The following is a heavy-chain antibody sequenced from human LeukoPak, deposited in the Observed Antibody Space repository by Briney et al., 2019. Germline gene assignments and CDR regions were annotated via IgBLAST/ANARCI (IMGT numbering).Heavy chain of an antibody. J-gene: IGHJ4*02. CDR3: ARDLKNDY. CDR2: MYSGGST. Sequence: GGSLRLSCAASGFTVSNNYMNWVRQAPGKGLEWVSVMYSGGSTYYADSVKGRCTISRDNSKNTLYLQINSLRAEDTAVYYCARDLKNDYWGQGTLVTVSS. V-gene: IGHV3-53*01. CDR1: GFTVSNNY. D-gene: IGHD3-9*01.